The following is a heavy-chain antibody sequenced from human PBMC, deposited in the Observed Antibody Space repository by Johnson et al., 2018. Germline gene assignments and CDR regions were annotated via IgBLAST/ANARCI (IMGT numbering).Heavy chain of an antibody. Sequence: QLVESGSELKKPGASVKVSCKASGYTFTSYAMNWVRQARGQRLEWIGWIVVGSGNTNYAQKFQERVTIARDMSTSTAYMELSSLRSEDTAVYYCAADSESGELRRSYNYYGMDVWGQGTTVTVSS. J-gene: IGHJ6*02. CDR3: AADSESGELRRSYNYYGMDV. CDR2: IVVGSGNT. CDR1: GYTFTSYA. V-gene: IGHV1-58*02. D-gene: IGHD1-7*01.